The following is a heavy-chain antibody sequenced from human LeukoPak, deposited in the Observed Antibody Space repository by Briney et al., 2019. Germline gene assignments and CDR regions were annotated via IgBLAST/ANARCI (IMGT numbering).Heavy chain of an antibody. V-gene: IGHV1-18*01. CDR3: ARVNQFFLYYYDSSGYYPLDY. CDR2: ISAYNGNT. Sequence: ASVKVSCTASGYTFTSYGISWVRQAPGQGLEWMGWISAYNGNTNYAQKLQGRVTMTTDTSTSTTYMELRSLRSDDTAVYYCARVNQFFLYYYDSSGYYPLDYWAREPWSPSPQ. CDR1: GYTFTSYG. J-gene: IGHJ4*02. D-gene: IGHD3-22*01.